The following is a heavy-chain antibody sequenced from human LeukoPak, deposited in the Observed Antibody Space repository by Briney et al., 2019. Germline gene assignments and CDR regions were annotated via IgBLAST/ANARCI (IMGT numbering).Heavy chain of an antibody. Sequence: GGSLRLSCAASGFTFSSYEMNWVRQAPGKGLEWVSYISSSGSTIYYADSVKGRFTISRDNAKNSLYLQMNSLRAEDTAVYYCARVRFGEPFDYWGQGTLVTVSS. D-gene: IGHD3-10*01. CDR2: ISSSGSTI. V-gene: IGHV3-48*03. CDR3: ARVRFGEPFDY. J-gene: IGHJ4*02. CDR1: GFTFSSYE.